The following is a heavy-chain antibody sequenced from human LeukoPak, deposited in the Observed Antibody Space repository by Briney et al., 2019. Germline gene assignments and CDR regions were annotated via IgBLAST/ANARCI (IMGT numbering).Heavy chain of an antibody. V-gene: IGHV1-18*01. J-gene: IGHJ4*02. CDR3: ARDMTKVTKRIRGPIDY. CDR1: GYTFTSYG. D-gene: IGHD4-11*01. Sequence: ASVKVSCKASGYTFTSYGISWVRQAPGQGLECMGWISAYNGNTNYAQKLQGRVTMTTDTSTSTAYMELRSLRSDDTAVYYCARDMTKVTKRIRGPIDYWGQGTLVTVSS. CDR2: ISAYNGNT.